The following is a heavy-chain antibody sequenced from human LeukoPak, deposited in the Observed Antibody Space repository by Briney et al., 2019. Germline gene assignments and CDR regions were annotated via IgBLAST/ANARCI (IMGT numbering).Heavy chain of an antibody. Sequence: GGSLRLSCAASGFTITNYWMHWVRQAPRQGLVWVSRISSDGTTTNYADSVRGRFTISRDNAKNMLYLQTNSLRAEDTAIYYCVVIVLGWGQGTLVTVSS. V-gene: IGHV3-74*01. CDR2: ISSDGTTT. J-gene: IGHJ4*02. CDR1: GFTITNYW. D-gene: IGHD2-8*02. CDR3: VVIVLG.